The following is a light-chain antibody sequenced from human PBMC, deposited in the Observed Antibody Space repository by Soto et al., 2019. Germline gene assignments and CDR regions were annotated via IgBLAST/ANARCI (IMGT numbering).Light chain of an antibody. CDR1: QSISAH. CDR3: QQSYTSWWT. J-gene: IGKJ1*01. Sequence: DIQMTQSPSSLSASVGDRVSITCRASQSISAHLSWYQQEPGKAPKLLIYAASSLQSWVPSRSTGSGSGTDFTLTISSLQPEDFATYYCQQSYTSWWTFGQGTKVDIK. CDR2: AAS. V-gene: IGKV1-39*01.